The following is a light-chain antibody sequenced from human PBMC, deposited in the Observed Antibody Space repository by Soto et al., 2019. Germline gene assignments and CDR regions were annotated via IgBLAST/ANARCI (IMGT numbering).Light chain of an antibody. CDR1: QSVSRSY. J-gene: IGKJ5*01. V-gene: IGKV3-20*01. CDR2: GAS. CDR3: QQDGSSPIT. Sequence: EFVLTQSPGTLSLSPGERATLSCRASQSVSRSYLAWYQQKPGQAPRLLIYGASSRATGIPDRFSGSGSGTDFTLTISRLEPEDFAVYYCQQDGSSPITFGQGTRLEIK.